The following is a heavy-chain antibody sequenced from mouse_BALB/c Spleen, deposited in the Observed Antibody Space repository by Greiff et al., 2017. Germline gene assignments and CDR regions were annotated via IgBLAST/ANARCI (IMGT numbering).Heavy chain of an antibody. CDR1: GFTFSDYY. J-gene: IGHJ3*01. CDR2: ISDGGSYT. CDR3: ARDRDWGFAY. D-gene: IGHD4-1*01. V-gene: IGHV5-4*02. Sequence: DVKLQESGGGLVKPGGSLKLSCAASGFTFSDYYMYWVRQTPEKRLEWVATISDGGSYTYYPDSVKGRFTISRDNAKNNLYLQMSSLKSEDTAMYYCARDRDWGFAYWGQGTLVTVSA.